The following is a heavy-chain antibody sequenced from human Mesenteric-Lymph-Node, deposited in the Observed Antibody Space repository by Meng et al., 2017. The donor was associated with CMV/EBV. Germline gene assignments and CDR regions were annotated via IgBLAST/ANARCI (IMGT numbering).Heavy chain of an antibody. V-gene: IGHV4-39*01. Sequence: SETLSLTCTVSGGSISSSSYYWGWIRQPPGKGLEWIGSIYYSGSTYYNPSLKSRVTISVDTSKNQFSLKLSSVTAADTAVYYCARGRPRSPLDHWGQGTLVTVSS. J-gene: IGHJ4*02. D-gene: IGHD1-26*01. CDR1: GGSISSSSYY. CDR2: IYYSGST. CDR3: ARGRPRSPLDH.